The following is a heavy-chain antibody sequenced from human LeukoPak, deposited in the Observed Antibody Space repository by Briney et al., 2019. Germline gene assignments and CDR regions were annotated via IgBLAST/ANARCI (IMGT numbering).Heavy chain of an antibody. V-gene: IGHV1-3*01. CDR3: ARSITTVTIFDY. Sequence: ASVKVSCKASGYTFTSYAMHWVRQAPGQRLEWMGWINAGNGNTKYSQKFQGRVTITRDTSASTAYMELSSLRSEDTAVYYCARSITTVTIFDYWGQGTLVTVPS. D-gene: IGHD4-17*01. CDR1: GYTFTSYA. J-gene: IGHJ4*02. CDR2: INAGNGNT.